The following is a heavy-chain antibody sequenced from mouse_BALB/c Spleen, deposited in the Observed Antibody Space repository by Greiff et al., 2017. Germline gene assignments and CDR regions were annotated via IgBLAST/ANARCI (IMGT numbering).Heavy chain of an antibody. CDR3: AAYYRSYYAMDY. CDR1: GYTFTSYT. CDR2: INPSSGYT. Sequence: VQLQQSAAELARPGASVKMSCKASGYTFTSYTMHWVKQRPGQGLEWIGYINPSSGYTEYNQKFKDKTTLTADKSSSTAYMQLSSLTSEDSAVYYCAAYYRSYYAMDYWGQGTAVTVAS. V-gene: IGHV1-4*02. D-gene: IGHD2-14*01. J-gene: IGHJ4*01.